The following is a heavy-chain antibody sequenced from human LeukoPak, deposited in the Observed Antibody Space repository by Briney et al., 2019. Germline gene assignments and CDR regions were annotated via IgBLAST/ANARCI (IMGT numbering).Heavy chain of an antibody. V-gene: IGHV4-30-4*01. Sequence: SQTLSLTCIVSGDSISNGDHYWSRVRQPPGRGLEWIGFVYYSGTTSYNPSLKSRLTISVDTSKNQFSLRLTSVTAADTALYYCAIQSKGYSYGYNYWGQGTLVTVSS. CDR1: GDSISNGDHY. CDR2: VYYSGTT. J-gene: IGHJ4*02. D-gene: IGHD5-18*01. CDR3: AIQSKGYSYGYNY.